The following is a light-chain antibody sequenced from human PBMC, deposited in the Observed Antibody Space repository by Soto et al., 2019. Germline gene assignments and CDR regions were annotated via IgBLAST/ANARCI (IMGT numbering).Light chain of an antibody. CDR3: QQYNGSPLT. J-gene: IGKJ4*01. V-gene: IGKV3-15*01. CDR2: GAS. Sequence: EIVMTQSPATLSMSPGERATLSCWASQSISSSLAWYQQQPGKAPRLLTYGASTRATGVPARFSGSGSGTEFTLSISSLPSEDFEVYYCQQYNGSPLTFGGGTKVDIK. CDR1: QSISSS.